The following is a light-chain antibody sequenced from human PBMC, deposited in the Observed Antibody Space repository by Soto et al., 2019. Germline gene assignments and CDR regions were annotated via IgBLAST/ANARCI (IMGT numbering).Light chain of an antibody. CDR3: QQRSNWPIT. J-gene: IGKJ5*01. CDR2: DAS. CDR1: QSVSSY. Sequence: EIVLTQSPATLSLSPGERATLSCRASQSVSSYLAWYQQQPGQAPRLLIYDASNRATGIPARFSGSGSGTDFTLTISSLEPEDFAVYHCQQRSNWPITFGQGTRLEIK. V-gene: IGKV3-11*01.